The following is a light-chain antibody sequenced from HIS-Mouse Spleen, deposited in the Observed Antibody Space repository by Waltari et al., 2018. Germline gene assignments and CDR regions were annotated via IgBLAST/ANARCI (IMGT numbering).Light chain of an antibody. CDR1: SSDVWSYNL. J-gene: IGLJ3*02. V-gene: IGLV2-23*01. Sequence: QSALTQPASVSGSPGQSITISCTGTSSDVWSYNLVSWYQQHPGKAPKLMIYEGSKRPSGVSNRFSGSKSGNTASLTISGLQAEDEADYYCCSYAGSSTGVFGRGTKLTVL. CDR2: EGS. CDR3: CSYAGSSTGV.